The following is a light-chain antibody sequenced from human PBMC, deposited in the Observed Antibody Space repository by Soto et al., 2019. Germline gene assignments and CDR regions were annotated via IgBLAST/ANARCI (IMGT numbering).Light chain of an antibody. J-gene: IGKJ4*01. Sequence: EIVLTQSPATLSLSPGNRATLSCRASQSVSSYLAWYQQKPGQAPRLLIYDASNRATGIPDRFSGSGSGTDFTLTITSLEPEDFAVYYCQQRSNWPSTFGGGTKVEIK. V-gene: IGKV3-11*01. CDR1: QSVSSY. CDR3: QQRSNWPST. CDR2: DAS.